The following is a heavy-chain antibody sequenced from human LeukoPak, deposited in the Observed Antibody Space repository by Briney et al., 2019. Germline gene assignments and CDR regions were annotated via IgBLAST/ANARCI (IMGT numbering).Heavy chain of an antibody. Sequence: GGSLRLSCAASGVTFRSDTLNWVRQAPGKGLEWVSSISSGSTYIYNADSVKGRFTISRDNSKNTLYLQMNSLRAEDTAVYYCAKGSGDIVVVVAATLPDYWGQGTLVTVSS. J-gene: IGHJ4*02. D-gene: IGHD2-15*01. CDR1: GVTFRSDT. V-gene: IGHV3-21*04. CDR2: ISSGSTYI. CDR3: AKGSGDIVVVVAATLPDY.